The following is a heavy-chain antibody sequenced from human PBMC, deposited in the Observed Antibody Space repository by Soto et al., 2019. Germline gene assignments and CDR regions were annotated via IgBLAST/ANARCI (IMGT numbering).Heavy chain of an antibody. J-gene: IGHJ6*02. V-gene: IGHV4-4*02. CDR2: IYYSGST. CDR1: CGSMSSSNW. Sequence: SETLSLTCTVSCGSMSSSNWWNWVRQPPGKGLEWIGYIYYSGSTNYNPSLKSRVTISVDTSKNQFSLKLSSVTAADTAVYYCARAGMVVAATAFYYYYGIDVWGQGTTVTVSS. D-gene: IGHD2-15*01. CDR3: ARAGMVVAATAFYYYYGIDV.